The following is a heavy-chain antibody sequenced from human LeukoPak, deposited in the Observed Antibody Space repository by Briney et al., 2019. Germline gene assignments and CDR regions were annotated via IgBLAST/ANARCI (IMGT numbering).Heavy chain of an antibody. CDR1: GFTFSSYS. V-gene: IGHV3-7*01. J-gene: IGHJ4*02. Sequence: GGSLRLSCAASGFTFSSYSMNWVRQAPGKGLEWVANIKQDGSEKYYVDSVKGRFTISRDNAKNSLYLQMNSLRAEDTAVYYCARGGIQSPYFDYWGQGTLVTVSS. CDR3: ARGGIQSPYFDY. CDR2: IKQDGSEK.